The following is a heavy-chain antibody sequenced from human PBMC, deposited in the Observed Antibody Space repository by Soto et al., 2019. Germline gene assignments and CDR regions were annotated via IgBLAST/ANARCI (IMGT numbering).Heavy chain of an antibody. V-gene: IGHV3-23*01. CDR2: ISGSGGST. Sequence: EVQLLESGGGLVQPGGSLRLSCAASGFTFSSYAMSWVRQAPGKGLEWVSAISGSGGSTYYADSVKGRFTISRDNSKNTLYLQMNSLRAEDTAVYYCATSTPQAMIVVVTLDYWGQGTLVTVSS. D-gene: IGHD3-22*01. CDR3: ATSTPQAMIVVVTLDY. CDR1: GFTFSSYA. J-gene: IGHJ4*02.